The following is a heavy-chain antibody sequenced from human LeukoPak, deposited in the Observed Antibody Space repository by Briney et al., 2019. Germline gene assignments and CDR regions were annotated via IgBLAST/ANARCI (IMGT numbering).Heavy chain of an antibody. CDR3: ARGGYWRFDS. Sequence: SETLSLTCAVYGGSFSNYAWSWIRQPPGKGLEWIGEIYQSGSTSYNPSLKTRVTMSVDTSKTQFSLKLNSVTAADTAMYYCARGGYWRFDSWGQGTLVTVSS. J-gene: IGHJ4*02. D-gene: IGHD1-1*01. V-gene: IGHV4-34*01. CDR2: IYQSGST. CDR1: GGSFSNYA.